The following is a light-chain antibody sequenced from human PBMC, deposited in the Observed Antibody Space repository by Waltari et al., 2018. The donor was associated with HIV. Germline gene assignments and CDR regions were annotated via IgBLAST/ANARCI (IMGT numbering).Light chain of an antibody. CDR3: QQRSYWPPYT. CDR2: DAS. J-gene: IGKJ2*01. V-gene: IGKV3-11*01. Sequence: EIVLTQSRATLSLSPGERATLSCRASPGVSSYFPWYQQKPGQAPRLLIYDASNRATGIPARFSASGSGTDFTLTISSLEPEDFAVYYCQQRSYWPPYTFGQGTRLEIK. CDR1: PGVSSY.